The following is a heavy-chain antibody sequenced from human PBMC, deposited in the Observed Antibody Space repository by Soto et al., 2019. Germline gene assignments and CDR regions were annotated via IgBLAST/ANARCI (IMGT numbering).Heavy chain of an antibody. Sequence: QLQESGPGLVKPAETLSLTCTVSGGSVSSGNYYWSWIRQPPGKGLDWIGYIDYTGRTNYNPSLKSRVTMSLATSKNQFSLKLDSVTAADTAIYYCAGMPVTTTNCLDPWGQGTLVIVSS. V-gene: IGHV4-61*01. J-gene: IGHJ5*02. D-gene: IGHD3-22*01. CDR1: GGSVSSGNYY. CDR2: IDYTGRT. CDR3: AGMPVTTTNCLDP.